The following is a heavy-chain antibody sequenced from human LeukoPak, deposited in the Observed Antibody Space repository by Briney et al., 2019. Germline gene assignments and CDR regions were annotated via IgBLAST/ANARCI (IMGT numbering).Heavy chain of an antibody. Sequence: ASVKVSCKASGYTFTGYYMHWVRQAPGQGLEWMGWINPNSGGTNYAQKFQGWVTMTRDTSISTAYMELSRLRSDDTAVYYCARGGGVSHSYHDILTGYYWDPYYFDYWGQGTLVTVSS. CDR3: ARGGGVSHSYHDILTGYYWDPYYFDY. CDR2: INPNSGGT. D-gene: IGHD3-9*01. CDR1: GYTFTGYY. V-gene: IGHV1-2*04. J-gene: IGHJ4*02.